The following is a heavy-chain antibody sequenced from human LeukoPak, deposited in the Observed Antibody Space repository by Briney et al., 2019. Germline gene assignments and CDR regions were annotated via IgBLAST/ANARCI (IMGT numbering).Heavy chain of an antibody. Sequence: GGSLRLSCAASGFTFRNYPMHWVRQAPGKGLEYVSAISSEGGTTYYADTVKGRFTIARDNSRNTLYLQMSSLRVEDTAVYYCVKEIAFYDYWGQGALVTVSS. CDR2: ISSEGGTT. D-gene: IGHD2/OR15-2a*01. J-gene: IGHJ4*02. CDR1: GFTFRNYP. V-gene: IGHV3-64D*06. CDR3: VKEIAFYDY.